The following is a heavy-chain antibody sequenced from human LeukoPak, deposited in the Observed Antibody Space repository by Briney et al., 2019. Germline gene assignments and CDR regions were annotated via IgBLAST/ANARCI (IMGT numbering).Heavy chain of an antibody. CDR3: ARGSSSYYYYYYMDV. CDR2: MNPNSGNT. V-gene: IGHV1-8*01. D-gene: IGHD6-13*01. CDR1: GYTFTSYD. Sequence: ASVKVSCKASGYTFTSYDINWVRQATGQGLEWMGWMNPNSGNTGYAQKFQGRVTITVDKSTSTAYMELSSLRSEDTAVYYCARGSSSYYYYYYMDVWGKGTTVTVSS. J-gene: IGHJ6*03.